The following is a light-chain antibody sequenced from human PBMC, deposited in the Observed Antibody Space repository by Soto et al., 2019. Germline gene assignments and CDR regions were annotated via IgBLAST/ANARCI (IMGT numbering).Light chain of an antibody. CDR1: QSVSSGY. J-gene: IGKJ1*01. Sequence: EIVLTQSPGTLSLSPGERATLSCRATQSVSSGYLAWSQQKPGQAPRLLIYGASSRATGIPDRFSGSGSGTDFTLTISRLEPEDFAVYYCQQYESSPWTFDQGTKVEVK. CDR3: QQYESSPWT. CDR2: GAS. V-gene: IGKV3-20*01.